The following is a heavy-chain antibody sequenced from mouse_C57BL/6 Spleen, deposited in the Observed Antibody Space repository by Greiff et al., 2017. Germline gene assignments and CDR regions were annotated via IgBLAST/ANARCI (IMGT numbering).Heavy chain of an antibody. CDR1: GYTFTSYW. CDR2: IDPSDSYT. Sequence: QVQLQQPGAELVKPGASVKLSCKASGYTFTSYWMQWVKQRPGQGLEWIGEIDPSDSYTNYNQKFKGKATLTVDTSSSTAYMQLSSLTSEDSAVYYCARSGLVTTRGDYWGQGTTLTVSS. J-gene: IGHJ2*01. V-gene: IGHV1-50*01. D-gene: IGHD2-2*01. CDR3: ARSGLVTTRGDY.